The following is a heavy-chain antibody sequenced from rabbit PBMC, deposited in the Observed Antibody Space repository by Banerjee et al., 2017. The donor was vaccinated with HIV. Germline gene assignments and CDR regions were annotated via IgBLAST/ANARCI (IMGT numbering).Heavy chain of an antibody. CDR3: ARGHSSYPYYFDL. CDR1: GFSFSSSYY. J-gene: IGHJ4*01. CDR2: IYAGSSGST. D-gene: IGHD8-1*01. V-gene: IGHV1S40*01. Sequence: QSLEESGGDLVKPGASLTLTCTASGFSFSSSYYMCWVRQAPGKGLEWIACIYAGSSGSTYYASWAKGRFTISKTSSTTVTLQLNSLTAADTATYFCARGHSSYPYYFDLWGQGTLVTVS.